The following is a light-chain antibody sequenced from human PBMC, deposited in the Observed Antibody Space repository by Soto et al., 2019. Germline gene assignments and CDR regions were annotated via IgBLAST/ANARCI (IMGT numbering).Light chain of an antibody. Sequence: QSALTQPPSASGSPGQSVTISCTGTSSDVRGYNYVSWYQQHPGKAPKLMIYEVSKRPSGVPDRFSGSKSGNTASLTVSGLQAEDEADYYCSSYAGSNNLGFGGGTKLTVL. CDR2: EVS. CDR3: SSYAGSNNLG. J-gene: IGLJ3*02. V-gene: IGLV2-8*01. CDR1: SSDVRGYNY.